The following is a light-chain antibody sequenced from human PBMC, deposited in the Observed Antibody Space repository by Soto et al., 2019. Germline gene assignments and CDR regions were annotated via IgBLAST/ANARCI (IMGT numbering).Light chain of an antibody. V-gene: IGKV2-28*01. J-gene: IGKJ5*01. CDR2: LAS. CDR1: QSLLQRNGNNH. CDR3: LQAAQSPHT. Sequence: IVLTQSPLSLPVTPGEPASISCRSSQSLLQRNGNNHVDWYLQRPWQSPQLLVYLASSRASGVPDRFSCSRSGTEFSLKISRVEAEDVEVYYCLQAAQSPHTFGQGTRLEMK.